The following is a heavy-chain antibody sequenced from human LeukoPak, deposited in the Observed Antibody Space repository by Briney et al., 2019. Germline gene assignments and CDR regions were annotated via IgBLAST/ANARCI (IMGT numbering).Heavy chain of an antibody. CDR2: IYYSGST. J-gene: IGHJ5*02. D-gene: IGHD2-2*01. CDR1: GGSISSYY. Sequence: PSETLSLTCTVSGGSISSYYWSWIRQPPGKGLERIGYIYYSGSTNYNPSLKSRVTISVDTSKNQFSLKLSSVTAADTAVYYCARSPVIPAYNWFDPWGQGTLVTVSS. V-gene: IGHV4-59*01. CDR3: ARSPVIPAYNWFDP.